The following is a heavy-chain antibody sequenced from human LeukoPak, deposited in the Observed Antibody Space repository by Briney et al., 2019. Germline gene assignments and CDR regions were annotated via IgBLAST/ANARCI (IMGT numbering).Heavy chain of an antibody. CDR2: IDPSDSYT. CDR3: ARRYYDILTGYGFDY. J-gene: IGHJ4*02. V-gene: IGHV5-10-1*01. D-gene: IGHD3-9*01. Sequence: GESLRISCKGSGYSFTSYWISWVRQMPGKGLEWMGRIDPSDSYTNYSPSFQGHVTISADKPISTAYLQWSSLKASDTAMYYCARRYYDILTGYGFDYWGQGTLVTVSS. CDR1: GYSFTSYW.